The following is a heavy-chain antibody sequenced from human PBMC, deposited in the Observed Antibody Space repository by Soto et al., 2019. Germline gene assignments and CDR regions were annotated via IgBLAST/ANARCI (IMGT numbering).Heavy chain of an antibody. V-gene: IGHV3-21*01. CDR3: ARDSVQWFGNENAFDI. CDR2: ISSSSSYI. Sequence: EVQLVESGGGLVKPGGSLRLSCVASGFTFSSYTMNWVRQAPGKGLEWVSAISSSSSYISYAGSVKGRFSISRDNAKTSLYLEMNRLRADDTAVYYCARDSVQWFGNENAFDIWGQGTMVTVSS. J-gene: IGHJ3*02. D-gene: IGHD3-10*01. CDR1: GFTFSSYT.